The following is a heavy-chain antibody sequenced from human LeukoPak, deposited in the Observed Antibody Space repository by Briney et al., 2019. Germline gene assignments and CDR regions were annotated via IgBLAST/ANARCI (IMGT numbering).Heavy chain of an antibody. CDR1: GYTFTSYG. V-gene: IGHV1-18*01. CDR3: AIIAAARTFDY. D-gene: IGHD6-13*01. J-gene: IGHJ4*02. CDR2: FSAYNGNT. Sequence: ASVKVSCKASGYTFTSYGISWVRQAPGQGLEWMGWFSAYNGNTNYAQKLQGRVTMTTDTSTSTAYMELRSLRSDDTAVYYCAIIAAARTFDYWGQGTLVTVSS.